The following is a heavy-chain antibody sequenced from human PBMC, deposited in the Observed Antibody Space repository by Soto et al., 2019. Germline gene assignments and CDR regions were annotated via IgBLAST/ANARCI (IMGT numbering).Heavy chain of an antibody. CDR1: GYSFTGHY. CDR3: AKSDGAEENDAFDI. D-gene: IGHD3-16*01. V-gene: IGHV1-2*04. J-gene: IGHJ3*02. Sequence: QVRLVQSGPEVRKPGASVKISCEASGYSFTGHYLHWVRQAPGHGLEWMGWINPNSGGTNYAQKFQDWIYINRDKALSTVYMDLSSLRSEDTAMYYCAKSDGAEENDAFDIWGQGTMISVS. CDR2: INPNSGGT.